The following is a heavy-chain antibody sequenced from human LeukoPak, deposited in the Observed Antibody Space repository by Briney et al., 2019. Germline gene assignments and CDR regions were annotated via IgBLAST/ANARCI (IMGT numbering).Heavy chain of an antibody. J-gene: IGHJ3*02. CDR1: GFTFSSYE. Sequence: GGSLRLSCAASGFTFSSYEMNWVRQAPGKGLEWVSYISSSGSTIYYADSVKGRFTISRDNAKNSLYLQMNSLRAEDTALYYCAKAWYWGAFDIWGQGTMVTVSS. CDR2: ISSSGSTI. CDR3: AKAWYWGAFDI. V-gene: IGHV3-48*03. D-gene: IGHD3-16*01.